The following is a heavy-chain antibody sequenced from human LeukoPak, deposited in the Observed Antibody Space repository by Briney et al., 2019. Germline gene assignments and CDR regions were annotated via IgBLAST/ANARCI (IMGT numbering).Heavy chain of an antibody. CDR1: GGSISSSSYY. J-gene: IGHJ5*02. D-gene: IGHD3-16*01. Sequence: SETLSLTCTVSGGSISSSSYYWGWIRQPPGKGLEWIGTIYYSGSTYYDPSLKSRVTTSVDTSKNQFSLKLSSVTAADTAVYYCARDLGGYEPRDWFDPWGQGTLVTVSS. CDR2: IYYSGST. CDR3: ARDLGGYEPRDWFDP. V-gene: IGHV4-39*07.